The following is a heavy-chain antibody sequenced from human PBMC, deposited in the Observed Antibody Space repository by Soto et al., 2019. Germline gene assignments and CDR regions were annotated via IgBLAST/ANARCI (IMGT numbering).Heavy chain of an antibody. CDR3: ASHYDMWSGYLSPVDY. CDR2: IDTSGTKI. V-gene: IGHV3-11*01. D-gene: IGHD3-3*01. J-gene: IGHJ4*02. Sequence: QVQLVESGGDLVKPGGSLRLSCAASGYTFSDYYMSWIRQAPGKGREWISYIDTSGTKIYYADSVKGRFTSTRDNAKNSLYLEMNSLRDEDTAVYYCASHYDMWSGYLSPVDYWGQGTLVTVSS. CDR1: GYTFSDYY.